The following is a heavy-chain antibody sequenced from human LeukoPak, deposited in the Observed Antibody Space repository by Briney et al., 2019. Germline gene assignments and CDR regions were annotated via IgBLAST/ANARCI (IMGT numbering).Heavy chain of an antibody. CDR2: INPNSGGT. J-gene: IGHJ4*02. D-gene: IGHD4-23*01. V-gene: IGHV1-2*02. Sequence: GASVKVSCKASGHTFTGYYMHWVRQAPGQGLEWMGWINPNSGGTNYVQKFQGRVTMTRDTSISTAYMELSRLRSDDTAAYYCARDAVDYGGNPYYFDYWGQGTLVTVSS. CDR3: ARDAVDYGGNPYYFDY. CDR1: GHTFTGYY.